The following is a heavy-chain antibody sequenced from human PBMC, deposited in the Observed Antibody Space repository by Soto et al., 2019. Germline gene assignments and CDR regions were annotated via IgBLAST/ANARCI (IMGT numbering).Heavy chain of an antibody. Sequence: QVQLQESGPGLVKPSQTLSLTCTVSGGSISSGGYYWIWIRQHPGKGLEWIGYIYYSGSTYYNPSRKSRVTISVDKSKKQFALKLSSVTAADTAVYYCAIVQGYQRPSGFDPLGQGTLVTISS. CDR2: IYYSGST. V-gene: IGHV4-31*03. CDR3: AIVQGYQRPSGFDP. CDR1: GGSISSGGYY. J-gene: IGHJ5*02. D-gene: IGHD3-16*02.